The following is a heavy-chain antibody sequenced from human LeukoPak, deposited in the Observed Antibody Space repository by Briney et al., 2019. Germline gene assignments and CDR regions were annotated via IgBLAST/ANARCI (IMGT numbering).Heavy chain of an antibody. CDR2: IKQDGSEK. V-gene: IGHV3-7*01. D-gene: IGHD6-19*01. CDR1: GGSISSSSYY. CDR3: ATPLGGWEAPY. Sequence: ETLSLTCTVSGGSISSSSYYWGWIRQPPGKGLEWVANIKQDGSEKYYVDSVKGRFTISRDNAKNSLYLQMNSLRAEDTAVYYCATPLGGWEAPYWGQGTLVTVSS. J-gene: IGHJ4*02.